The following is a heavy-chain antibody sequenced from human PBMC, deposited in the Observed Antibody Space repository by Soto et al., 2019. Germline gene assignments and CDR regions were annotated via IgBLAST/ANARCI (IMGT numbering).Heavy chain of an antibody. Sequence: PSETLSLSCAVYGGSFSGYYWSWIRQPPGKGLEWIGEVNHSGSTNYNPSHKSRVTISVDTSKNQFSLKLSSVTAADTAVYYCARGNTTVKTSPSRDYYYHYGMDVWGQGITVTVSS. CDR3: ARGNTTVKTSPSRDYYYHYGMDV. CDR2: VNHSGST. J-gene: IGHJ6*02. D-gene: IGHD1-1*01. CDR1: GGSFSGYY. V-gene: IGHV4-34*01.